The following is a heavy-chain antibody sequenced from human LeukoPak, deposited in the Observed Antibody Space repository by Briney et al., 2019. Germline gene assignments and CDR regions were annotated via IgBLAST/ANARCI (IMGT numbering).Heavy chain of an antibody. J-gene: IGHJ4*02. Sequence: GGSLRLSCAASGFTFSSYAMSWVRQAPGKGLEWVSAISGSGGSTYYADSVKGRFTISRDNAKNSLYLQMNSLRAEDTAVYYCARGYSSYGGIDYWGQGTLVTVSS. CDR3: ARGYSSYGGIDY. V-gene: IGHV3-23*01. D-gene: IGHD6-6*01. CDR2: ISGSGGST. CDR1: GFTFSSYA.